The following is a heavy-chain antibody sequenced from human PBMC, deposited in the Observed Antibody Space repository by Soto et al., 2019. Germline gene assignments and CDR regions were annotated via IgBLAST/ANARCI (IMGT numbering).Heavy chain of an antibody. CDR3: ANGGGVWSGYFYYFDY. CDR1: GFTFSSYA. Sequence: GGSLRLSCAASGFTFSSYAMNWVRQAPGKGLEWVSAISGSGGSTYYADSVKGRFTISRGNSKNTLYLQMNSLRAEDKAVYYCANGGGVWSGYFYYFDYWGQGTLVTVSS. V-gene: IGHV3-23*01. D-gene: IGHD3-3*01. J-gene: IGHJ4*02. CDR2: ISGSGGST.